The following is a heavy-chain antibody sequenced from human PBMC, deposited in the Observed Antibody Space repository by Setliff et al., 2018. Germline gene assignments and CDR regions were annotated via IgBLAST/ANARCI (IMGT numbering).Heavy chain of an antibody. J-gene: IGHJ4*02. CDR3: APYYYDSSGYYYFPY. Sequence: ASVKVSCKASGYTFTGYYMHWVRQAPGRGLEWMGRINPNSGGTNYAQKFQGRVTMTRDTSISTAYMELSRLRSYDTAVYYCAPYYYDSSGYYYFPYWGQGTLVTVSS. D-gene: IGHD3-22*01. CDR1: GYTFTGYY. V-gene: IGHV1-2*06. CDR2: INPNSGGT.